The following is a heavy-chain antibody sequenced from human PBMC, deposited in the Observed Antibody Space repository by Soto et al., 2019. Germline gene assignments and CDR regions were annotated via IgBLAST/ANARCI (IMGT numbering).Heavy chain of an antibody. CDR3: ARGLYLGPDLY. D-gene: IGHD2-8*01. V-gene: IGHV1-18*01. CDR2: ISAYNGNT. J-gene: IGHJ4*02. CDR1: GYTFTSYG. Sequence: GASVKVSCKASGYTFTSYGISWVRQAPGQGLEWMGWISAYNGNTNYAQKFQGRVTITGDTSASTAYMELSSLKSEDTAVYYCARGLYLGPDLYWGQGTLVTVSS.